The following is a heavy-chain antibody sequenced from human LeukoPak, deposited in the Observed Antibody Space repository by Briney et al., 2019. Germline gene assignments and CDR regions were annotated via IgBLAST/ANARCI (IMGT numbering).Heavy chain of an antibody. CDR1: VGSFTSCA. CDR3: ARVSIAAAGTGYFDY. Sequence: ASVKLSCKASVGSFTSCAISWVRQAPRQGQEWVGRIIPILGIANYAQKFQGRVTITADKSTSTAYMELSSLRSEDTAVYYCARVSIAAAGTGYFDYGGQGTLVTVSS. CDR2: IIPILGIA. V-gene: IGHV1-69*04. D-gene: IGHD6-13*01. J-gene: IGHJ4*02.